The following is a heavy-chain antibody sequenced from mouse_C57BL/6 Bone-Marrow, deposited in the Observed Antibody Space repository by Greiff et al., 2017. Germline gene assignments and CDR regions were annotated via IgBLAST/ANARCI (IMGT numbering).Heavy chain of an antibody. CDR2: IDPSDSYT. Sequence: QVQLQQPGAELVRPGTSVKLSCKASGYTFTSYWMHWVKQRPGQGLEWIGVIDPSDSYTNYNQKFKGKATLTVDTSSSTAYMQLSSLTVEDSAVYYCARGNFWGQGTSVTVSS. CDR1: GYTFTSYW. V-gene: IGHV1-59*01. CDR3: ARGNF. J-gene: IGHJ4*01.